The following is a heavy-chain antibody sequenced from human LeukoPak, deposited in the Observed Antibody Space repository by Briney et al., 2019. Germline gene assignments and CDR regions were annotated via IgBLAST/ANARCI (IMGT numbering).Heavy chain of an antibody. CDR1: GVIFRSYS. J-gene: IGHJ4*02. CDR3: VRDSNYAFDH. D-gene: IGHD4-11*01. V-gene: IGHV3-48*01. Sequence: GSLRLSCAASGVIFRSYSMNWVRQAPGKGLEWVSYISNAIWYADSVKGRLTISRDNAKNSLYLQMNSLRPEDTAVYYCVRDSNYAFDHWGQGALVTVSS. CDR2: ISNAI.